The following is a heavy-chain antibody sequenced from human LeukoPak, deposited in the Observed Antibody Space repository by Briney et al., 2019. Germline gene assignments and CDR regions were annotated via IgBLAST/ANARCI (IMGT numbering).Heavy chain of an antibody. V-gene: IGHV3-33*01. CDR1: GFIFSHHG. D-gene: IGHD4-11*01. CDR3: ARDAQRGFDYSNSLKN. J-gene: IGHJ4*01. CDR2: IWSDSTNR. Sequence: GGSLRLSCAASGFIFSHHGMHWVRQAPGKGLEWVAVIWSDSTNRFYADSVKGRFTISRDNAQNTVFLQMNSLRVKDTAIYYCARDAQRGFDYSNSLKNWGHGTLVTVSS.